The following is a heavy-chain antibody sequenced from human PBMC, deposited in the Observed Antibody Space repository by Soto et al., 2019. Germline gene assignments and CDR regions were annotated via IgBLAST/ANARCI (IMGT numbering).Heavy chain of an antibody. Sequence: AEALSVTCTLSVGSIGMYYWSWIRQPPGKGLEWIGYIYYSGSTTYNPSLRSRVTISVDTSKNLFSLKLTSVTAADTAFYYCARDRYHGGADFWGQGTLVTVSS. CDR1: VGSIGMYY. J-gene: IGHJ4*02. V-gene: IGHV4-59*01. CDR2: IYYSGST. D-gene: IGHD3-16*01. CDR3: ARDRYHGGADF.